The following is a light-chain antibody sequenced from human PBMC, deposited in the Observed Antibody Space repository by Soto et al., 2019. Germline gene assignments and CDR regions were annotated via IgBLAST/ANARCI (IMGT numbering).Light chain of an antibody. CDR1: SGDVGAYNY. Sequence: QSVLTQPRSVSGSPGQSVTISCTGTSGDVGAYNYISWYQQHPGKAPKLLIYSNNQRPSGVPDRFSGSKSGTSASLAISGLRSEDEADYYCAAWDDSLSGWVFGGGTKLTVL. J-gene: IGLJ3*02. CDR3: AAWDDSLSGWV. V-gene: IGLV1-47*02. CDR2: SNN.